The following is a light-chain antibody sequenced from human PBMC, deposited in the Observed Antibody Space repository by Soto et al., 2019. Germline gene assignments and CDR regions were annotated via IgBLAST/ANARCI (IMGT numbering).Light chain of an antibody. CDR1: RSNIGSNA. CDR2: NDN. V-gene: IGLV1-44*01. CDR3: AAWDDSLNARGV. Sequence: QSVLTQPPSASGTPGQRVTISCSGSRSNIGSNAVSWYQQLPGTAPKLLIYNDNQRPSGVPDRFSASKSGTSDSLAISGLQSEDEADYYCAAWDDSLNARGVFGGGTQLTVL. J-gene: IGLJ3*02.